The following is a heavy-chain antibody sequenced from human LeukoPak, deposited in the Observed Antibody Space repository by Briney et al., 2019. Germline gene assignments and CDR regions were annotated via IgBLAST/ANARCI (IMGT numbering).Heavy chain of an antibody. CDR1: GFTFSNYA. V-gene: IGHV3-23*01. D-gene: IGHD6-19*01. CDR3: AQGGSGWYHRLDY. Sequence: GGSLRLSCAASGFTFSNYAMSWVRQAPGRGLEWVSAISGSSGSTYYADSVKGRFTISRENSKNTVYLQMNSLRAEDTAVYSCAQGGSGWYHRLDYWGQGTLVTVSS. J-gene: IGHJ4*02. CDR2: ISGSSGST.